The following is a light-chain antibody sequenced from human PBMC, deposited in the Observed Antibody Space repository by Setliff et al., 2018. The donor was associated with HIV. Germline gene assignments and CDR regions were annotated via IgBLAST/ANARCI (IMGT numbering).Light chain of an antibody. CDR3: QQYGNSPLT. J-gene: IGKJ4*01. V-gene: IGKV3D-20*01. Sequence: EIVLTQSPGTLSLSPGERATLSCRASQSVSSSALAWYQQKPGLAPGLLIYDASSRAIGIPDRFSGSGSGTDFTLTITKVEPEDFAVYYCQQYGNSPLTFGGGTKVDIK. CDR1: QSVSSSA. CDR2: DAS.